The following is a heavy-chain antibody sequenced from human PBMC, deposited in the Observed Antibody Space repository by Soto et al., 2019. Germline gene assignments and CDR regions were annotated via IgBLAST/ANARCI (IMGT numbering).Heavy chain of an antibody. Sequence: GGSLRLSCRASGFTFKNYAMTWVRKCPGKGLQWVSLMTGGGTTDYADSAKGRFIISRDNSKNTLSLQMHNLRADVTALYYCAKLKGGLGRFYGLDAWGQGTMVTVSS. D-gene: IGHD3-3*01. CDR2: MTGGGTT. J-gene: IGHJ6*02. CDR3: AKLKGGLGRFYGLDA. V-gene: IGHV3-23*01. CDR1: GFTFKNYA.